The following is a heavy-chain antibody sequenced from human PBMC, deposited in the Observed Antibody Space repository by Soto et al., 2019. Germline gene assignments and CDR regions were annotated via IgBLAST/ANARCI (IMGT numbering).Heavy chain of an antibody. CDR3: ARGPSLNCSGGSCYSVRAGRAFDI. Sequence: SETLSLTCTVSGGSISSSSYYWGWIRQPPGKGLEWIGEINHSGSTNYNPSLKSRVTISVDTSKNQFSLKLSSVTAADTAVYYCARGPSLNCSGGSCYSVRAGRAFDIWGQGTMVTVSS. V-gene: IGHV4-39*07. J-gene: IGHJ3*02. CDR1: GGSISSSSYY. D-gene: IGHD2-15*01. CDR2: INHSGST.